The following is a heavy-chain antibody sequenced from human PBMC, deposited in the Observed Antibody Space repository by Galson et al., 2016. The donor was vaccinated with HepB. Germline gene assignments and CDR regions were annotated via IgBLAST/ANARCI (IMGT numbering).Heavy chain of an antibody. CDR3: ARPKQDYSLYAMDV. CDR2: IIPTFRTP. J-gene: IGHJ6*02. Sequence: SVKVSCKASGGSFSTYGISWVRQAPGQGLEWMGGIIPTFRTPNYAQKLQGRVTITADESTSTVYMELSRLTSEDTAVYYCARPKQDYSLYAMDVWGQGTTITVFS. V-gene: IGHV1-69*13. CDR1: GGSFSTYG. D-gene: IGHD3-16*01.